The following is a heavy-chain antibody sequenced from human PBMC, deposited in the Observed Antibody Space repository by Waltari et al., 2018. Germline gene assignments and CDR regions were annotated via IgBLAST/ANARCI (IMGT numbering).Heavy chain of an antibody. CDR3: ARHSYYYGSGDAFDI. CDR1: GYSISSGYY. V-gene: IGHV4-38-2*01. D-gene: IGHD3-10*01. CDR2: IYHSGGP. J-gene: IGHJ3*02. Sequence: QVQLQESGPGLVKPSETLSLTCAVSGYSISSGYYWGWIRQPPGKGLEWIGSIYHSGGPYYNPSLKSRVTISVDTSKNQFSLKLSSVTAADTAVYYCARHSYYYGSGDAFDIWGQGTMVTVSS.